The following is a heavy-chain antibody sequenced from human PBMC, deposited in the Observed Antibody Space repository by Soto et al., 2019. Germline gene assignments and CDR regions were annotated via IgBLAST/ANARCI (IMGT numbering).Heavy chain of an antibody. CDR2: IYSGGST. CDR1: GFTVSSNY. D-gene: IGHD4-17*01. Sequence: PGGSLRLSCAASGFTVSSNYMSWVRQAPGKGLEWVSVIYSGGSTYYADSVNGRFTISRDNSKNTLYLQMNSLRAEDTAVYYCARTTVTTPDAFDIWGQGTMVTVSS. CDR3: ARTTVTTPDAFDI. J-gene: IGHJ3*02. V-gene: IGHV3-66*01.